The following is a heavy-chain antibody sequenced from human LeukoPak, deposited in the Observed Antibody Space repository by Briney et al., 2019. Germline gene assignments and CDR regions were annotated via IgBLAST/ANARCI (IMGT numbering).Heavy chain of an antibody. Sequence: SETLSLTCTVSGGSISDYYWSWIRQPPGKGLEWIGYMYYSGSTNYNPSLKSRVTISVDTSKNQFSLNLSSVTAADTAVYYCARLSYGSGSHYNFYFDFWGQGTLVTVSA. CDR2: MYYSGST. CDR3: ARLSYGSGSHYNFYFDF. V-gene: IGHV4-59*08. CDR1: GGSISDYY. D-gene: IGHD3-10*01. J-gene: IGHJ4*02.